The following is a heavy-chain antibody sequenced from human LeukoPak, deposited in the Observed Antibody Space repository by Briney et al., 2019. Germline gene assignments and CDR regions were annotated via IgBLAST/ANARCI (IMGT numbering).Heavy chain of an antibody. CDR2: IDSSLGNT. D-gene: IGHD3-22*01. Sequence: GGSLRLSCASSGFSFSSTGMSWVCQALGHALEQLSTIDSSLGNTYYADSVHRRFTISRDNSKNTLYLQMSSLRAEDTAVYYCAKRALDISGYSTIFDYWGQGTLVTVSS. CDR3: AKRALDISGYSTIFDY. CDR1: GFSFSSTG. V-gene: IGHV3-23*01. J-gene: IGHJ4*02.